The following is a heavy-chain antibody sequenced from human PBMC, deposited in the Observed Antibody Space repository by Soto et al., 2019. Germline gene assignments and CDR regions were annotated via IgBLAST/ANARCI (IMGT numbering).Heavy chain of an antibody. CDR3: AKEYYYDSSGYYAPVDFDY. J-gene: IGHJ4*02. CDR2: ISYDGSNK. V-gene: IGHV3-30*18. D-gene: IGHD3-22*01. Sequence: GGSLILSCAASGFTFSSYGMHWVRQAPGKGLEWVAVISYDGSNKYYADSVKGRFTISRDNSKNTLYLQMNSLRAEDTAVYYCAKEYYYDSSGYYAPVDFDYWGQGTLVTVSS. CDR1: GFTFSSYG.